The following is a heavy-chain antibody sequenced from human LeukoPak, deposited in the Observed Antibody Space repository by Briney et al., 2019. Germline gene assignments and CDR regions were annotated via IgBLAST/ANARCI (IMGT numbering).Heavy chain of an antibody. CDR1: GFTFSGSA. J-gene: IGHJ4*02. CDR3: TREYCSSTSYYNY. V-gene: IGHV3-73*01. D-gene: IGHD2-2*01. CDR2: IRSKANSYAT. Sequence: GGSLRLSCAASGFTFSGSAMHWVRQASGKGLEWVGRIRSKANSYATAYAASVKGRFTISRDDSKNTAYLQMNSLKTEDTAVHYCTREYCSSTSYYNYWGQGTLVTVSS.